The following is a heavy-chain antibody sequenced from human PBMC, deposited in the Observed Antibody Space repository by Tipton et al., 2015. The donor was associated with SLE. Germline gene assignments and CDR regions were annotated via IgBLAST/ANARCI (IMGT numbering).Heavy chain of an antibody. CDR1: GFTFSSFA. D-gene: IGHD7-27*01. J-gene: IGHJ3*02. CDR3: AKVVGWGSLNAFDI. V-gene: IGHV3-30*02. CDR2: IRYDGSNK. Sequence: SLRLSCAASGFTFSSFAMHWVRQAPGMGLEWVAYIRYDGSNKYYADSVKGRFTISRDDSKNTLYLHMSRLRAEDTAVYYCAKVVGWGSLNAFDIWGQGTMVTVSS.